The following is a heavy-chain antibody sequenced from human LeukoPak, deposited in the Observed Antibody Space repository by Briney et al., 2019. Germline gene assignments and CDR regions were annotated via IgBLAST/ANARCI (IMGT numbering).Heavy chain of an antibody. CDR2: IYPSGGST. D-gene: IGHD2-8*01. Sequence: ASXXVSCKASGYTFTTYYMHWVRQAPGQGVERMRIIYPSGGSTSSAHNFQGTVTMTRHTSTSTVYMELSSLRSEDTPVYYCARWGTNGVDNFDYWGQGTLVTVSS. CDR1: GYTFTTYY. J-gene: IGHJ4*02. CDR3: ARWGTNGVDNFDY. V-gene: IGHV1-46*01.